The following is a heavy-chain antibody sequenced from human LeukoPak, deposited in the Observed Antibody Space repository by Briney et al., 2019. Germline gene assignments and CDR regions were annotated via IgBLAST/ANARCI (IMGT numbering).Heavy chain of an antibody. CDR1: GDSINNYY. D-gene: IGHD2-15*01. J-gene: IGHJ3*02. Sequence: SETLSLTCTVSGDSINNYYWSWIRQPAGKGLEWIRRIYKSGSIDYNPSLRSRVTMSLDMSKNQFSLKLNSVTAADTAVYYCARDCSGATCYSGAFDIWGQGTMVTVSS. CDR3: ARDCSGATCYSGAFDI. CDR2: IYKSGSI. V-gene: IGHV4-4*07.